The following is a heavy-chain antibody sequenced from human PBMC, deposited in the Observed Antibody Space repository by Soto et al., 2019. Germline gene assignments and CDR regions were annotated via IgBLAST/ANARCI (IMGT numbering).Heavy chain of an antibody. V-gene: IGHV4-34*01. CDR3: ARGKQGSHDFWSGSTPYYYYYYMDV. CDR1: GGSFSGYY. Sequence: SETLSLTCAVYGGSFSGYYWSWIRQPPGKGLEWIGEINHSGSTNYNPSLKSRVTISVDTSKNQFSLKLSSVTAADTAVYYCARGKQGSHDFWSGSTPYYYYYYMDVWGKGTTVTVSS. D-gene: IGHD3-3*01. J-gene: IGHJ6*03. CDR2: INHSGST.